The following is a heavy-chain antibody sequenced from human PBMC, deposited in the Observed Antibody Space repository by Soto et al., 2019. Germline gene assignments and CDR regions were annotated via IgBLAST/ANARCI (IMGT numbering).Heavy chain of an antibody. CDR3: VRGPNSRYRGTTWDY. Sequence: EVQLVESGGGLVQPGGSLRLSCVVSGFTFSDHYMDWVRQAPGKGLEWVGRIRNKANSYTTVYSASVKGRFTISRDDSKNSMYLQMNSLKIEDTAVYYCVRGPNSRYRGTTWDYWGQGTLVTVSS. J-gene: IGHJ4*02. V-gene: IGHV3-72*01. D-gene: IGHD1-26*01. CDR1: GFTFSDHY. CDR2: IRNKANSYTT.